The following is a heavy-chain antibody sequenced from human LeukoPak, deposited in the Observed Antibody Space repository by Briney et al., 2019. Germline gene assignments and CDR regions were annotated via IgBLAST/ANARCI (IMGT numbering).Heavy chain of an antibody. J-gene: IGHJ4*02. D-gene: IGHD2-8*01. CDR2: ISYDGRHN. CDR1: GFTFRTHG. V-gene: IGHV3-30*03. Sequence: GRSLRLSCAASGFTFRTHGMHWVRQAPGKGLEWLAVISYDGRHNYYADSVKGRFTISRDNSKSTLYLQMNSLRDDDSAAYFCARVYLERLTAGYFDHWGQGTQVTVSP. CDR3: ARVYLERLTAGYFDH.